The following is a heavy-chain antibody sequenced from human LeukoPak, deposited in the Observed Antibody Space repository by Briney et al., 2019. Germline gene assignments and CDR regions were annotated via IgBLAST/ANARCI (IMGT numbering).Heavy chain of an antibody. CDR3: ARSFAFGEFDY. D-gene: IGHD3-10*01. CDR1: GGSISSYY. Sequence: KPSETLSLTCTVSGGSISSYYWSWIRQPPGKGLEWIGDMYYSGTTNYNPSLKSRVTISVDTSKNQFSLQLNSVTPEDTAVYYCARSFAFGEFDYWGQGTLVTVSP. J-gene: IGHJ4*02. CDR2: MYYSGTT. V-gene: IGHV4-59*12.